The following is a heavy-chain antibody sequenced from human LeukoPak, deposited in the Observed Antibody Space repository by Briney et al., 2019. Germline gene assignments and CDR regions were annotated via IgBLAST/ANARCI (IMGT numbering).Heavy chain of an antibody. J-gene: IGHJ6*03. V-gene: IGHV4-34*01. D-gene: IGHD2-8*02. Sequence: SETLSLTCAVYGGSFSGYYWSWIRQPPGKGLEWIGEINHSGSTNYNPSLKSRVTISVDTSKNQFSLKLSSVTAADTAVYYCARLVHYYYYMDVWGKGTTVTISS. CDR1: GGSFSGYY. CDR2: INHSGST. CDR3: ARLVHYYYYMDV.